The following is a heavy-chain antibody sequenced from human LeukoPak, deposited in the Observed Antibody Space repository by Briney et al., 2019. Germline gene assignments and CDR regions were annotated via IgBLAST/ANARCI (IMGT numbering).Heavy chain of an antibody. V-gene: IGHV4-59*01. D-gene: IGHD6-13*01. CDR2: IYYSGST. CDR3: AREYRYGSSWYEAFDI. CDR1: GGSISSYY. Sequence: SETLSLTCTVSGGSISSYYWSWIRQPPGKGLEWIGYIYYSGSTNYNPSLKSRVTISVDTSKNQFSLKLSSVTAADTAVYYCAREYRYGSSWYEAFDIWGQGTMVTVSS. J-gene: IGHJ3*02.